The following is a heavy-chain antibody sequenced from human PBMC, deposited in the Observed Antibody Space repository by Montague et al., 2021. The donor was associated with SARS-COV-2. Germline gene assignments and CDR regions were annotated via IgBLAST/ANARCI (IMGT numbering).Heavy chain of an antibody. J-gene: IGHJ4*02. CDR2: VYSSGST. V-gene: IGHV4-59*13. CDR3: ARVRYSDGWTFDY. D-gene: IGHD6-19*01. Sequence: SETLSLTCTVSSGSISNYYWSWIRQPPGKGLEWIGYVYSSGSTNYNPSLEGRVTMSVDTSKNQLSLKLISVTAADTAVYYCARVRYSDGWTFDYWGQGTLVTVSS. CDR1: SGSISNYY.